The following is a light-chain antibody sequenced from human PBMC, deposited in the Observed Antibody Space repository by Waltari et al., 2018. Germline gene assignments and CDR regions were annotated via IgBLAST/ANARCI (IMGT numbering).Light chain of an antibody. CDR1: QRISSS. Sequence: DIQMTQSPSSLSASVGDSVTIACRASQRISSSLNWYQQKPGQAPKLLIYAASSLQSGVPSRFSGSGFGTDFTLTINSLQPEDFAIYYCQQTYSNFRTFGQGTKVDVK. V-gene: IGKV1-39*01. J-gene: IGKJ1*01. CDR2: AAS. CDR3: QQTYSNFRT.